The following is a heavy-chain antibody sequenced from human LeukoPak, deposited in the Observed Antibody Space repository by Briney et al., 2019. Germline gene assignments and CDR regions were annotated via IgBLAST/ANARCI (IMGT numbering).Heavy chain of an antibody. CDR1: GGSISSYY. V-gene: IGHV4-59*01. Sequence: PSETLSLTCTVSGGSISSYYWSWIRQPPGKGLEWIGYIYYSGSTNYNPSLKSRVTISVDTSKNQFSLKLSSVTAADTAVYYCARVVRQPSYYYYYYTDVWGKGTTVTVSS. J-gene: IGHJ6*03. CDR2: IYYSGST. D-gene: IGHD6-13*01. CDR3: ARVVRQPSYYYYYYTDV.